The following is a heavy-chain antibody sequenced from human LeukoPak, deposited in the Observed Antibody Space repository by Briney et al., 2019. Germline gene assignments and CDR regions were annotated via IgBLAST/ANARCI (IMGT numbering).Heavy chain of an antibody. J-gene: IGHJ4*02. CDR1: GFTFSSYA. CDR3: ANHDYSNFHDY. Sequence: HAGGSLRLSCAASGFTFSSYAMSWVRQAPGKGLEWVSAISGSGGSTYYADSVKGRFTISRDNSKNTLYLQMNSLRAEDTAVYYCANHDYSNFHDYWGQGTLVTVSS. V-gene: IGHV3-23*01. CDR2: ISGSGGST. D-gene: IGHD4-11*01.